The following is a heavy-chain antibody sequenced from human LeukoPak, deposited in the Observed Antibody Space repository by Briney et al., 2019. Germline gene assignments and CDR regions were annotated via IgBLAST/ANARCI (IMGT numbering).Heavy chain of an antibody. J-gene: IGHJ4*02. CDR3: ARAVQGYDFWSGYYCLFDY. Sequence: SETLSLTCAVYGGSFSSYYWSWIRQPPGKGLEWIGEINHSGSTNYNPSLKSRVTISVDTSKNQFSLKLSSVTAADTAVYYCARAVQGYDFWSGYYCLFDYWGQGTLVTVSS. CDR1: GGSFSSYY. CDR2: INHSGST. V-gene: IGHV4-34*01. D-gene: IGHD3-3*01.